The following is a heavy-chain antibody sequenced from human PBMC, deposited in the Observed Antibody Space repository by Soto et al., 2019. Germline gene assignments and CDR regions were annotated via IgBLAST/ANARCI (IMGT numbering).Heavy chain of an antibody. J-gene: IGHJ6*02. CDR1: GGSISSGGYY. CDR2: IYYSGST. Sequence: QVQLQESGPGLVKPSQTLSLTCTVSGGSISSGGYYWTWIRQQPGKGLEWIGYIYYSGSTYYNPSLKSRVTISVDTSKNQFSLKLSSVTAADTAVYYCARVCGGDCHYGMDVWGQGTTVTVSS. D-gene: IGHD2-21*02. V-gene: IGHV4-31*03. CDR3: ARVCGGDCHYGMDV.